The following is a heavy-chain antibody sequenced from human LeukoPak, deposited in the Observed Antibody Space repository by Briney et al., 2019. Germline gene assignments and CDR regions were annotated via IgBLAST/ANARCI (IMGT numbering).Heavy chain of an antibody. Sequence: GESLKISFKASGYSFTSYWIGWVRQMPGKGLEWMGIIYPGDSDTRYSPSFQGQVTISADKSISTAYLQWSSLKASDTAIYYCARRVPHAYCPDYWGQGTLVTVSS. CDR1: GYSFTSYW. D-gene: IGHD2-8*02. CDR2: IYPGDSDT. CDR3: ARRVPHAYCPDY. J-gene: IGHJ4*02. V-gene: IGHV5-51*01.